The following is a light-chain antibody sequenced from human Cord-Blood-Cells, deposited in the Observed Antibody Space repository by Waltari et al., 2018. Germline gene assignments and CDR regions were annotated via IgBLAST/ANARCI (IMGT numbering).Light chain of an antibody. CDR3: SAYTSSSTLV. V-gene: IGLV2-14*03. Sequence: QSALTQPASVSGSPGQSITISCTGTSSDVGGYNTASWYQQHPGKAPKLIIYDVSNRPSGVSNRFSGSRSGNTASLTNSGLQAVDEADYYCSAYTSSSTLVFGTGTKVTVL. CDR1: SSDVGGYNT. CDR2: DVS. J-gene: IGLJ1*01.